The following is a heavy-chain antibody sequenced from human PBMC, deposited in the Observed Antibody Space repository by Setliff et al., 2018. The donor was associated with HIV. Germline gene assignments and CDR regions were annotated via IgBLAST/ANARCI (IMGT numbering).Heavy chain of an antibody. D-gene: IGHD3-9*01. Sequence: GGSLRLSCAASGFTFSSYWMSWVRQAPGKGLEWVANIKYDGSEKYYVDSVKGRFTISRDNAKNSLYLQMNSLRAEDTAVYYCAREPHELRYFDWLLYPAYYYYGMDVWGQGTTVTVSS. V-gene: IGHV3-7*01. J-gene: IGHJ6*02. CDR3: AREPHELRYFDWLLYPAYYYYGMDV. CDR2: IKYDGSEK. CDR1: GFTFSSYW.